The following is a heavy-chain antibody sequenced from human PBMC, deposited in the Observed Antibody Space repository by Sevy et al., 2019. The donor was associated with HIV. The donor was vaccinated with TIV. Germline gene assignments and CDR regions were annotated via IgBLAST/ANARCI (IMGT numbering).Heavy chain of an antibody. D-gene: IGHD2-8*01. CDR3: AEGGVLSPGYYSDY. Sequence: ASLKVSCKTSRYSFTAYYIHWVRQAPGQGLEWMGWINPNSGGSGGTNYAQKFQGRVTMTSDTSISTAYMELTRLRSDATALYSCAEGGVLSPGYYSDYWGQGTLVTVSS. J-gene: IGHJ4*02. CDR2: INPNSGGSGGT. CDR1: RYSFTAYY. V-gene: IGHV1-2*02.